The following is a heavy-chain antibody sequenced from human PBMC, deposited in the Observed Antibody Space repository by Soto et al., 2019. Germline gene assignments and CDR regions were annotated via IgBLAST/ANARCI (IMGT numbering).Heavy chain of an antibody. V-gene: IGHV4-59*01. CDR2: IYYNGST. D-gene: IGHD1-26*01. CDR3: ARDGDTTQHDGMDV. CDR1: GDSISSYY. J-gene: IGHJ6*02. Sequence: QVQLQESGPRLVKPSETLSLTCTVSGDSISSYYWSWIRQPPGKGLEWIGYIYYNGSTNYNPSLKSRVTISVDTSKNQFSLNLRSVTAADTAVYYCARDGDTTQHDGMDVWGQGTTVTVSS.